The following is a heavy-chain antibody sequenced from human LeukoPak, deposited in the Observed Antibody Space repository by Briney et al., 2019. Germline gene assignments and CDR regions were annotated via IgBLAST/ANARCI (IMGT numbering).Heavy chain of an antibody. CDR2: INHSGST. CDR1: GGSFSGYY. CDR3: ARGWGITMVRGVISFDY. V-gene: IGHV4-34*01. Sequence: SETLSLTCAVYGGSFSGYYWSWIRQPPGKRLEWIGEINHSGSTNYNPSLKSRVTISVDTSKNQFSLKLSSVTAADTAVYYCARGWGITMVRGVISFDYWGQGTLVTVSS. D-gene: IGHD3-10*01. J-gene: IGHJ4*02.